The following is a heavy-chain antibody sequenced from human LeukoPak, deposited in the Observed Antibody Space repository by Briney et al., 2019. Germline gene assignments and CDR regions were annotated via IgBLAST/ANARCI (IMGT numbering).Heavy chain of an antibody. CDR3: ASEGVVYDY. J-gene: IGHJ4*02. CDR2: ISSSSSYI. V-gene: IGHV3-21*01. Sequence: GGSLRLSCAASGFTLSSYSMNWVRQAPGKGLEWVASISSSSSYIWYADSVKGRFTISRDNTKNSLYLQMNSLRAEDTAVYYCASEGVVYDYWGQGTLVTVSS. CDR1: GFTLSSYS. D-gene: IGHD3-3*01.